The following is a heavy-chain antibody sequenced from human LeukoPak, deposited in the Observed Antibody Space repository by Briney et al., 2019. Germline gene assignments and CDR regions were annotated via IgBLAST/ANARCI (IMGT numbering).Heavy chain of an antibody. J-gene: IGHJ3*02. V-gene: IGHV2-70*18. CDR1: GGSISSYYW. Sequence: TLSLTCTVSGGSISSYYWSWIRQPPGKGLEWLALIDWDDDKYYSTSLKTRLTISKDTSKNQVVLTMTNMDPVDTATYYCARIDWGWRAFDIWGQGTMVTVSS. CDR3: ARIDWGWRAFDI. CDR2: IDWDDDK. D-gene: IGHD7-27*01.